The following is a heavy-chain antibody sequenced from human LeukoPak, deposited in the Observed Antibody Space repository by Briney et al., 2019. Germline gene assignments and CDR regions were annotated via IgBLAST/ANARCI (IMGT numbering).Heavy chain of an antibody. CDR2: VYYSAST. CDR1: GGSINGYY. CDR3: ARGIMTTVPTFDY. V-gene: IGHV4-59*01. Sequence: KPSETLTHTCTVSGGSINGYYWSWIRQPPGKGLEWIGYVYYSASTNYSPSLKSRVTISVDTSKKQFSLRLSSVTAAETAVYYCARGIMTTVPTFDYWGQGTLVTVSP. J-gene: IGHJ4*02. D-gene: IGHD4-17*01.